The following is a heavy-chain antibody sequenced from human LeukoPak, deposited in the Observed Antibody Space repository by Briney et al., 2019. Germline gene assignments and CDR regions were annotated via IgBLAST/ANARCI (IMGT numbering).Heavy chain of an antibody. CDR2: INHSGST. CDR1: GGSFSGYY. Sequence: SETLSLTCAVYGGSFSGYYWSWIRQPPGKGLEWIGEINHSGSTNYNPSLKSRVTISVDTSKDQFSLKLSSVTAADTAVYYCARGVKIFGVVIHKGNWFDPWGQGTLATVSS. CDR3: ARGVKIFGVVIHKGNWFDP. D-gene: IGHD3-3*01. V-gene: IGHV4-34*01. J-gene: IGHJ5*02.